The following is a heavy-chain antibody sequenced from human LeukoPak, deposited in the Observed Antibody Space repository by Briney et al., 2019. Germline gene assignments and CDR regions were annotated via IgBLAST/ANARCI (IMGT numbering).Heavy chain of an antibody. CDR1: GFTFDDYG. V-gene: IGHV3-20*04. CDR2: INWNGGST. CDR3: ARGYCSSTSCYTFDY. J-gene: IGHJ4*02. Sequence: GGSLRLSCAASGFTFDDYGMSWVRQAPGKGLKWVSGINWNGGSTGYADSVKGRFTISRDNAKNSLYLQMNSLRAEDTALYYCARGYCSSTSCYTFDYWGQGTLVTVSS. D-gene: IGHD2-2*02.